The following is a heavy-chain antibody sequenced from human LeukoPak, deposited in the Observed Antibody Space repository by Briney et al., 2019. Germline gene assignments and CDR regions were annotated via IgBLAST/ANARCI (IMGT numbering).Heavy chain of an antibody. V-gene: IGHV3-7*01. CDR3: ASRCLLAGPPAFDY. D-gene: IGHD6-19*01. CDR1: GFTFSSYW. Sequence: GGSLRLSCAASGFTFSSYWMSWVRQAPGKGLEWVANIKQDGSEKYYVDSVKGRFTISRDNAKNSLYLQMNSLRAEDTAVYCCASRCLLAGPPAFDYWGQGTLVTVSS. J-gene: IGHJ4*02. CDR2: IKQDGSEK.